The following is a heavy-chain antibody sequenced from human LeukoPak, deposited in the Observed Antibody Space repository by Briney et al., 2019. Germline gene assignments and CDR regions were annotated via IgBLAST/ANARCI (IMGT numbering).Heavy chain of an antibody. CDR3: ARESFKWSYYFDY. V-gene: IGHV4-59*04. Sequence: SETLSLTCTVSGGSISSYYWSWIRQPPEKGLEWIGYIYYSGSTYYNPSLKSRVTISVDTSKNQFSLKLSSATAADTAVYYCARESFKWSYYFDYWGQGTLVTVSS. CDR1: GGSISSYY. J-gene: IGHJ4*02. D-gene: IGHD2-15*01. CDR2: IYYSGST.